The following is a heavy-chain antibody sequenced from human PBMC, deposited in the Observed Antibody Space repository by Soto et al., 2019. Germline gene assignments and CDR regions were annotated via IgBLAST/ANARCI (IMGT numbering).Heavy chain of an antibody. CDR3: ARARCSSGQCYYFDY. CDR1: GFTFSSYN. D-gene: IGHD2-15*01. CDR2: ISRSGDRT. Sequence: EVQLVESGEGLVQPGGPLRLSCAASGFTFSSYNIHWIRQAPGKGLEFVSAISRSGDRTYYADSVKGRFTITRDNSKNTVWLQMGRLRAEDMAVYYCARARCSSGQCYYFDYWGRGALVSVSS. J-gene: IGHJ4*02. V-gene: IGHV3-64*02.